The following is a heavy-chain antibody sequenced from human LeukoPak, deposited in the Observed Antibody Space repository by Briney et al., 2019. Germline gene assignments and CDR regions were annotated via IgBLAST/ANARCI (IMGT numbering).Heavy chain of an antibody. J-gene: IGHJ6*04. CDR2: INHSGST. V-gene: IGHV4-34*01. D-gene: IGHD2/OR15-2a*01. Sequence: PSETLSLTCAVYGGSFSGYYWSWLRQPPGNGLEWIGEINHSGSTNYNPSLKSRVTISVDTSKNQFSLKLSSVTAAGTAVYYCARNRFMDVWGKGTTVTVSS. CDR1: GGSFSGYY. CDR3: ARNRFMDV.